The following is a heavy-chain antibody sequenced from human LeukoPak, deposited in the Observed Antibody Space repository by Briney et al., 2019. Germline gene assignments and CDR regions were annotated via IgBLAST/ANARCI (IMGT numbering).Heavy chain of an antibody. CDR3: ARLSTRGYYDSSGYSLLY. CDR2: IYYSGST. Sequence: SETLSLTCAVYGGSFSGYYWSWIRQPPGKGLEWIGYIYYSGSTNYNPSLKSRVTISVDTSKNQFSLKLSSVTAADTAVYYCARLSTRGYYDSSGYSLLYWGQGTLVTVSS. V-gene: IGHV4-59*08. CDR1: GGSFSGYY. J-gene: IGHJ4*02. D-gene: IGHD3-22*01.